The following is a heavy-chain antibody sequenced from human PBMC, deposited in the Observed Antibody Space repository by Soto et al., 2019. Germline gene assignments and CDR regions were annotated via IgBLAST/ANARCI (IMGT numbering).Heavy chain of an antibody. Sequence: QVQLVQSGAEVKKPGASVKVSCKASRYTFTNFGISWVRQAPGQGLAWMGWISPYNGNTNYAQKLQGRVTMTTDTSTSTAYMEPRSLRSDNTAVYYCARDTRSHQDYWGQGTLVTVSS. CDR3: ARDTRSHQDY. CDR2: ISPYNGNT. D-gene: IGHD2-15*01. J-gene: IGHJ4*02. V-gene: IGHV1-18*01. CDR1: RYTFTNFG.